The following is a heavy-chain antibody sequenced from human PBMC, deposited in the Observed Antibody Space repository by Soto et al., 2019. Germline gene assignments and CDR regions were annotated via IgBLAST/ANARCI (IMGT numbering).Heavy chain of an antibody. J-gene: IGHJ4*02. CDR2: IVVGSGNT. CDR3: AAKGYCTNGVCPFDY. CDR1: GFTFTSSA. Sequence: ASVKVSCKASGFTFTSSAVQWVRRARGQRLEWIGWIVVGSGNTNYAQKFQERVTITRDMSTSTAYMELSSLRSEDTAVYYCAAKGYCTNGVCPFDYWGQGTLVTVSS. D-gene: IGHD2-8*01. V-gene: IGHV1-58*01.